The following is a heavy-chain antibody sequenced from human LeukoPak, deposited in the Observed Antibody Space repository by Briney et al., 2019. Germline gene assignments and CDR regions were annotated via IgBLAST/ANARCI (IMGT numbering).Heavy chain of an antibody. CDR2: ISSSSSYI. V-gene: IGHV3-21*01. CDR3: AREYSSRSYYYGMDV. CDR1: GFTFSSYS. D-gene: IGHD6-13*01. J-gene: IGHJ6*02. Sequence: PGGSLRLSCAASGFTFSSYSMNWVRQAPGKGLEWVSSISSSSSYIYYADSVKGRFIISRDNAKNSLYLQMNSLRAEDTAVYYCAREYSSRSYYYGMDVWGQGTTVTVSS.